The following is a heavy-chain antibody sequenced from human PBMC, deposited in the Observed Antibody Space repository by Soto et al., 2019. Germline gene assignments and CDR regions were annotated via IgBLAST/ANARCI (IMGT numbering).Heavy chain of an antibody. CDR2: ISYDGSNK. D-gene: IGHD3-9*01. V-gene: IGHV3-30*18. J-gene: IGHJ4*02. Sequence: PGGSLRLSCAASGFTFSSYGMHWVRQAPGKGLEWVAVISYDGSNKYYADSVKGRFTISRDNSKNTLYLQMNSLRAEDTAVYYCAKDVLRYFGHYFDYWGQGTLVTVSS. CDR1: GFTFSSYG. CDR3: AKDVLRYFGHYFDY.